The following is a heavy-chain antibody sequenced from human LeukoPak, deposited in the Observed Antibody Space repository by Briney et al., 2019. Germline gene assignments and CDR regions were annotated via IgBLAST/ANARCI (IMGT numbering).Heavy chain of an antibody. CDR3: AREKGRDLKYNWNYWYFDL. D-gene: IGHD1-20*01. J-gene: IGHJ2*01. CDR2: IYTSGST. V-gene: IGHV4-4*07. Sequence: SETLSLTCTVSGGSISSYYWSWIRQPAGKGLEWIGRIYTSGSTNYNPSLKSRVTMSVDTSKNQFSLKLSSVTAADTAVYYCAREKGRDLKYNWNYWYFDLWGRGTLVTVSS. CDR1: GGSISSYY.